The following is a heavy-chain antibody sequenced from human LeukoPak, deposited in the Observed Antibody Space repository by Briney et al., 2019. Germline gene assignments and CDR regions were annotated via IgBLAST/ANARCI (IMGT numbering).Heavy chain of an antibody. J-gene: IGHJ6*02. CDR2: ISSSSRDT. Sequence: KPGGSLRLSCAASGFTFGSSSINWVRHAPGKGLEWVASISSSSRDTYYADSVKGRFTISRDNAKKSLYLQMSSLRAEDTAVYYCARERVDFGDWSRYYHYGMDVWGQGTTVSVTS. D-gene: IGHD4-17*01. CDR1: GFTFGSSS. V-gene: IGHV3-21*01. CDR3: ARERVDFGDWSRYYHYGMDV.